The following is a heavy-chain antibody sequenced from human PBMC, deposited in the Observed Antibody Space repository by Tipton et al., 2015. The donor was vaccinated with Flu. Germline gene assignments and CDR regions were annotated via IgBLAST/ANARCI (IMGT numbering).Heavy chain of an antibody. D-gene: IGHD3-3*02. CDR3: APGRGIRYFDF. CDR1: GFAFETYG. V-gene: IGHV3-23*01. CDR2: ITGSGFST. Sequence: SLRLSCVASGFAFETYGMNWVRQAPGKGLEWVSLITGSGFSTHYADSVRGRFTLFGDNSRTIVYLQMNSLRGDDTAVYYCAPGRGIRYFDFWGQGTLVTVSS. J-gene: IGHJ4*02.